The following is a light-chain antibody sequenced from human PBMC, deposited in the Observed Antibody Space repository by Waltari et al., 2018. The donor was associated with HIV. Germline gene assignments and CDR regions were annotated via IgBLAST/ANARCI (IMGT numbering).Light chain of an antibody. CDR3: QSADSSGTYWV. CDR2: KDS. V-gene: IGLV3-25*03. J-gene: IGLJ3*02. Sequence: SYELTQPPSVSVSPGQTARITCSGDALPKQYAYWYQQKPGQAPVLVLYKDSGRPSGIPERFSGSSSGTTVTLTISGVQAEDEADYYCQSADSSGTYWVFGGGTKLTVL. CDR1: ALPKQY.